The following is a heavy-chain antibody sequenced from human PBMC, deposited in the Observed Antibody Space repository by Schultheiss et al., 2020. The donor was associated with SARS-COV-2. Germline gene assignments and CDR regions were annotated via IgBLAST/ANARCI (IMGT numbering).Heavy chain of an antibody. Sequence: SETLSLTCTVSGGSISSYYWTWIRQPPGKGLEWIGYIYHSGSTYYNPSLKSRVTISVDTSKNQFSLKLSSVTAADTAVYYCARTNGLTNFDYWRQGTLVTVSS. V-gene: IGHV4-59*04. CDR2: IYHSGST. CDR1: GGSISSYY. J-gene: IGHJ4*02. D-gene: IGHD2-8*01. CDR3: ARTNGLTNFDY.